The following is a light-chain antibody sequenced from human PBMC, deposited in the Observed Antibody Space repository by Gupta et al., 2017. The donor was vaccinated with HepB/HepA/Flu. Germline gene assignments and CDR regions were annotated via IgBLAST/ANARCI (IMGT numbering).Light chain of an antibody. CDR3: AAWDDSLNGWV. CDR1: SSNIGGNT. Sequence: QSVLTQPPSASGTPGQRVTISSSGSSSNIGGNTVNWYQQLPGTAPKLLIYSNNQRPSGVPDRFSGSKSGTSASLAISGLQSEDEADYFCAAWDDSLNGWVFGGGTKLTVL. J-gene: IGLJ3*02. V-gene: IGLV1-44*01. CDR2: SNN.